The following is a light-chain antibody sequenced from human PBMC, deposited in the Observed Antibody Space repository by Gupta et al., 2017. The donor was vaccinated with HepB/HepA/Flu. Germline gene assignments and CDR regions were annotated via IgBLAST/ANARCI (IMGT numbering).Light chain of an antibody. Sequence: QSALTQPASVSGSPGQPITISCTGTSSDIGAYNYVSWYQLHPGQAPKLMIYDVSDRPSGVSNRFSGSKSGNTASLTISGLHTEDEADYFCSSYTSSTIIVFGGGTKLTVL. CDR2: DVS. J-gene: IGLJ2*01. V-gene: IGLV2-14*03. CDR3: SSYTSSTIIV. CDR1: SSDIGAYNY.